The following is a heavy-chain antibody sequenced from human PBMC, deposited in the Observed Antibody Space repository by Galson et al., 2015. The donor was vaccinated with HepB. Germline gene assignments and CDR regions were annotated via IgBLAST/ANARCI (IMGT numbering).Heavy chain of an antibody. J-gene: IGHJ6*03. CDR3: AHYYYYYMDV. CDR1: GLTFSSYA. V-gene: IGHV3-30*04. CDR2: ISYDGSNK. Sequence: SLRLSCAASGLTFSSYAMHWVRQAPGKGLEWVAVISYDGSNKYYADSVKGRFTISRDNAKNSLYLQMNSLRAEDTALYHCAHYYYYYMDVWGKGTTVTVSS.